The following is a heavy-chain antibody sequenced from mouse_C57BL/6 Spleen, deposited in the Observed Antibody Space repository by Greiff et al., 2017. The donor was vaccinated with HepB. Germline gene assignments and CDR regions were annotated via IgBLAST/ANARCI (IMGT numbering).Heavy chain of an antibody. Sequence: EVQGVESGGGLVQPKGSLKLSCAASGFSFNTYAMNWVRQAPGKGLEWVARIRSKSNNYATYYAASVKDRFTISRDDSESMLYLQMNNLKTEDTAMYYCVRPVYYDYFFAYWGQGTLVTVSA. CDR3: VRPVYYDYFFAY. V-gene: IGHV10-1*01. J-gene: IGHJ3*01. CDR1: GFSFNTYA. CDR2: IRSKSNNYAT. D-gene: IGHD2-4*01.